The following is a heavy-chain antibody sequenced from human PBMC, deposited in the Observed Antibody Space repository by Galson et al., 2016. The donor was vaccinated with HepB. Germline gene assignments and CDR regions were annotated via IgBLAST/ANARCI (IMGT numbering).Heavy chain of an antibody. CDR3: ARVGRTYCSGIKCYSGDFDY. CDR1: GFTSSSYG. Sequence: SLRLSCAASGFTSSSYGMNWVRQAPGKGLEWVSSISSSSSYIYYANSVKGRFTISRDNAKNSLYLQMNSLRPEDTAVYYCARVGRTYCSGIKCYSGDFDYWGQGTLVTVSS. J-gene: IGHJ4*02. D-gene: IGHD2-15*01. CDR2: ISSSSSYI. V-gene: IGHV3-21*01.